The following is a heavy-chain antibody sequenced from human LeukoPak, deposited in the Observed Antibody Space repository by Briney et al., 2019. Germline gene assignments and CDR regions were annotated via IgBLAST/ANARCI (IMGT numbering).Heavy chain of an antibody. CDR1: GFTFSSYA. D-gene: IGHD3-10*01. CDR3: ARGGITKFDY. J-gene: IGHJ4*02. Sequence: PGGSLRLSCAASGFTFSSYAMHWVRQAPGKGLEYVSAISSNGGSTYYANSVKGRFTISRDNSKNTLYLQMGSLRAEGMAVYYCARGGITKFDYWGQGTLVTVSS. CDR2: ISSNGGST. V-gene: IGHV3-64*01.